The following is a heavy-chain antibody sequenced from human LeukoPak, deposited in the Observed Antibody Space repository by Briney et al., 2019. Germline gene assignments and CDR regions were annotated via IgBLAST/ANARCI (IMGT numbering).Heavy chain of an antibody. V-gene: IGHV3-23*01. CDR1: GFTFSSYA. Sequence: GGSLRLSCAASGFTFSSYAMSWVRQAPRKGLECVSAISGSGGSTYYADSVKGRFTTSRDNSKNTLYLQMNSLRAEDTAVYYCAKDHLRVELRFLEWLPNGYYFDYWGQGTLVTVSS. D-gene: IGHD3-3*01. CDR3: AKDHLRVELRFLEWLPNGYYFDY. J-gene: IGHJ4*02. CDR2: ISGSGGST.